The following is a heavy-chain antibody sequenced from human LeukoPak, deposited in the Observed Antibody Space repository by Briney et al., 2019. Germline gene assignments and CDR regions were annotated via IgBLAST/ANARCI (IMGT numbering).Heavy chain of an antibody. CDR2: IYYRGST. CDR3: AREERGRDGYRFGMRWFDP. D-gene: IGHD2-21*01. V-gene: IGHV4-31*03. CDR1: GGSISSGDYY. Sequence: SETLSLTCTVSGGSISSGDYYWTWIRQHPGKGLEWIGYIYYRGSTYYNPSLQSRVTISVDTSKNQFSLKLSSVTAADTAVYYCAREERGRDGYRFGMRWFDPWGQGTLVTVSS. J-gene: IGHJ5*02.